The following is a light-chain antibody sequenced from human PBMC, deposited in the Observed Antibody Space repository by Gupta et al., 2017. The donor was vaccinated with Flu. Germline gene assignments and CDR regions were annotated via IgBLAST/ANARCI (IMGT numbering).Light chain of an antibody. Sequence: IQMTQSPPSLSASVGDSVTISCRASERVGNYLNWYQQKRGKAPHLLIYGASRVQSGVPSRFSGSGSGTDFTLTIRGRQPEDFATYYCQQRDITPSTFGQGTEVEIK. J-gene: IGKJ1*01. CDR1: ERVGNY. CDR2: GAS. V-gene: IGKV1-39*01. CDR3: QQRDITPST.